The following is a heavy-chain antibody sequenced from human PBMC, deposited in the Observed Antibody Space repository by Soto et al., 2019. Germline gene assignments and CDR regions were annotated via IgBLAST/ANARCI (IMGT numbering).Heavy chain of an antibody. CDR1: GFTFSSYA. CDR3: ARIKF. CDR2: ISYDGSNK. J-gene: IGHJ4*02. Sequence: GGSLRLSCAASGFTFSSYAMHWVRQAPGKGLEWVAVISYDGSNKYYADSVKGRFTISRDNSKNTLYLQMNSLRAEDTAVYYCARIKFWGQGTLVTVYS. V-gene: IGHV3-30-3*01.